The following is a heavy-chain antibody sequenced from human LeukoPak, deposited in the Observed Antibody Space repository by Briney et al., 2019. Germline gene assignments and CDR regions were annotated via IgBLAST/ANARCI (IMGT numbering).Heavy chain of an antibody. CDR2: IYSSGST. V-gene: IGHV4-59*08. CDR3: ARHGANGHSYGTYLDY. Sequence: PSETLSLTCTVSGGSINNYYWSWIRQPPGKGLEWIGSIYSSGSTNYSPSLKSRVIISVDTSKSQFSLKLSSLTAADTAMYYCARHGANGHSYGTYLDYWGQGTLVTVSS. CDR1: GGSINNYY. J-gene: IGHJ4*02. D-gene: IGHD5-18*01.